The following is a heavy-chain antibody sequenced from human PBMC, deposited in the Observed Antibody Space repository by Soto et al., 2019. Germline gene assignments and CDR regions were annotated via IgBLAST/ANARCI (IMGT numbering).Heavy chain of an antibody. CDR2: ISSGGRTT. CDR3: TTDKSPLITMIVAPLDY. J-gene: IGHJ4*02. V-gene: IGHV3-48*03. CDR1: GFTFISFE. D-gene: IGHD3-22*01. Sequence: GGSLRLSCAASGFTFISFEMNWVRQAPGKGLEWVSYISSGGRTTHYADSVKGRFTISRDNAKNSLYLQMNSLRGEDTAVYYCTTDKSPLITMIVAPLDYWGQGTLVTVSS.